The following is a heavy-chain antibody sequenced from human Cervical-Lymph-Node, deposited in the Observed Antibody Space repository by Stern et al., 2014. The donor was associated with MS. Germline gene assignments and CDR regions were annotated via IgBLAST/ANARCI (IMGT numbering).Heavy chain of an antibody. D-gene: IGHD3-10*01. J-gene: IGHJ4*02. CDR3: ARDRGGKGSVDY. CDR1: GFPFSSYG. CDR2: IWYDGSNK. V-gene: IGHV3-33*01. Sequence: MQLVESGGGVVQPGRTLTLPCAASGFPFSSYGMHWVRQAPGKGLEWVAVIWYDGSNKYYAGSVKGRFTISRDNSKNTLYLQMNSLRAEDTAVYYCARDRGGKGSVDYWGQGTLVTVSS.